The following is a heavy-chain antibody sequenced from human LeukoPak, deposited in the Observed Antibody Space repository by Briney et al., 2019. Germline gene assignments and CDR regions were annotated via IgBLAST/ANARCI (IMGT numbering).Heavy chain of an antibody. CDR3: AKTAYYDFWSGNGNWFDP. V-gene: IGHV3-23*01. Sequence: PGGSLRLSCAASGFTFSSHGMCWVRQAPGRGLEWVSSISIGGDTTYSDSVKGRFTISRDNSKNTLYLQMNSLRADDTAAYYCAKTAYYDFWSGNGNWFDPWGQGTLVTVSS. CDR1: GFTFSSHG. J-gene: IGHJ5*02. CDR2: ISIGGDTT. D-gene: IGHD3-3*01.